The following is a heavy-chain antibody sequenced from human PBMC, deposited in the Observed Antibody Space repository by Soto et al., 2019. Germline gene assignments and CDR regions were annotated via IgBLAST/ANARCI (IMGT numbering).Heavy chain of an antibody. CDR3: WSSDTNHPLDIVS. V-gene: IGHV4-59*01. Sequence: PSETLSLTCTVSGGSISSYYWSWIRQPPGKGLEWIGYIYYSGSTHYNPSLNSRVTISVDTSKTQFSLQLSSVTTPDTAGHYCWSSDTNHPLDIVSWGQGTLVTVS. CDR2: IYYSGST. D-gene: IGHD5-18*01. J-gene: IGHJ4*02. CDR1: GGSISSYY.